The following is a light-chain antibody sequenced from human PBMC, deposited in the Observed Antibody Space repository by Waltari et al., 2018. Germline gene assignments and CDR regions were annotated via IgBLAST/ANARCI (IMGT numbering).Light chain of an antibody. CDR3: CSYAGSSTFEI. CDR2: EVT. CDR1: RRDIGSYSL. J-gene: IGLJ2*01. Sequence: QSALTQPASVSGSPGPSITISCSGSRRDIGSYSLVSWYQQHPGKAPKLMIYEVTKRPSGVSDRFSGSKSGNTAYLTISGLQADDEAHYHCCSYAGSSTFEIFGGGTKVTVL. V-gene: IGLV2-23*02.